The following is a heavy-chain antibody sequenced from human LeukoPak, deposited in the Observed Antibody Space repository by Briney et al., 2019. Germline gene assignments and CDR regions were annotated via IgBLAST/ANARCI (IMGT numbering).Heavy chain of an antibody. V-gene: IGHV4-59*01. CDR1: GGSISSYY. CDR2: IYYSGST. CDR3: ARERELTFDY. Sequence: SETLSLTCTVSGGSISSYYWSWIRQPPGKGLEWIGYIYYSGSTNYNPSLKSRVTISVDTSKNQFSLKLSSVTAAGTAVYYCARERELTFDYWGQGTLVTVSS. J-gene: IGHJ4*02. D-gene: IGHD1-26*01.